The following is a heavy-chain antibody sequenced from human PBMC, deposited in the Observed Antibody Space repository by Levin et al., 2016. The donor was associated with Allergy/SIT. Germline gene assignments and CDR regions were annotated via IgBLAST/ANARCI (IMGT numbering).Heavy chain of an antibody. CDR3: AGARDCGGGSCDSLHYHGMDV. J-gene: IGHJ6*02. Sequence: GESLKISCEASGFTFNNYWIHWVRQAPGKGLLWVSRINPNGGSTDYADSVRGRFTLSRDNSKNTLYLQMHSLRAEDTAVYYCAGARDCGGGSCDSLHYHGMDVWGQGTTVIVSS. CDR2: INPNGGST. D-gene: IGHD2-15*01. CDR1: GFTFNNYW. V-gene: IGHV3-74*01.